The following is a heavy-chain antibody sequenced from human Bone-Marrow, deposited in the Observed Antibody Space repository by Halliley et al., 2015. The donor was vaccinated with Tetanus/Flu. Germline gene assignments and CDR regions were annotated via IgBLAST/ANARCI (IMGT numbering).Heavy chain of an antibody. V-gene: IGHV4-39*01. J-gene: IGHJ6*02. CDR2: IYHSGSA. D-gene: IGHD2-15*01. CDR3: AGSSCSGGTCYLFYYYAVDV. CDR1: GVSISSNSHY. Sequence: LSLTCTVSGVSISSNSHYWGWIRQPPGKGLEWMGIIYHSGSAFYNPSLENRVTMSVDTSKNQVSLRLSSVTAADTAVYHCAGSSCSGGTCYLFYYYAVDVWGQGATITVSS.